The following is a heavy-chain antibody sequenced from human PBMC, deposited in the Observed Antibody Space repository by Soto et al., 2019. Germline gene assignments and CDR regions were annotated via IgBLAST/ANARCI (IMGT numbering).Heavy chain of an antibody. D-gene: IGHD6-13*01. Sequence: QVQLQQWGAGLLKPSETLSLTCAVYGGSFSGYYWSWIRQPPGKGLEWIGEINHSGSTNYNPSLKSRVTISVDTSKNQVSLKLSSVTAADTAVYYCARGIAAAGTPFDYWGQGTLVTVSS. V-gene: IGHV4-34*01. CDR1: GGSFSGYY. CDR3: ARGIAAAGTPFDY. CDR2: INHSGST. J-gene: IGHJ4*02.